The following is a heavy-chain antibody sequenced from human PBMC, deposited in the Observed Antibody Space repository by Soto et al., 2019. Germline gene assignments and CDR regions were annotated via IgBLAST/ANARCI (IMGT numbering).Heavy chain of an antibody. CDR3: ATSLDNDFIPGVQYDSYMDV. D-gene: IGHD3-16*02. V-gene: IGHV1-69*02. Sequence: QVQLVQSGAEVKKPGSSVKVSCKASGGTFSSYTINWVRQAPGQGLEWMGRIIPILNISNFAQRFQGRVTITADKFMTAAYMELSSLRSEDTAVYYCATSLDNDFIPGVQYDSYMDVWGKGTTVTVSS. CDR1: GGTFSSYT. CDR2: IIPILNIS. J-gene: IGHJ6*03.